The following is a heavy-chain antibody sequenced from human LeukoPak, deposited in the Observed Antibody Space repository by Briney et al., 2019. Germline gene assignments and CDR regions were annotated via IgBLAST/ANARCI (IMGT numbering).Heavy chain of an antibody. Sequence: GSLRLSCQASGFTFSTFPMSWVHQAPGKGLEWVSTLSGDGSDTHYADSVKGRFTISRDNSKNTLYLQMNSLRAEDTAVYYCAQSGNPNNFDYWGQGTLVTVSS. CDR1: GFTFSTFP. J-gene: IGHJ4*02. V-gene: IGHV3-23*01. CDR3: AQSGNPNNFDY. D-gene: IGHD1-14*01. CDR2: LSGDGSDT.